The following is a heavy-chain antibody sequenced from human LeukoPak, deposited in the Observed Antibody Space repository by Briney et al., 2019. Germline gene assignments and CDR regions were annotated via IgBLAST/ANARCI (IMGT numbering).Heavy chain of an antibody. D-gene: IGHD3-10*01. CDR2: IYTSGST. V-gene: IGHV4-4*07. CDR3: ATDGDYYDSGTYSGH. CDR1: GGSISSYF. Sequence: SETLSLTCTVSGGSISSYFWSWIRQPAGKGLEWIGRIYTSGSTDYNPSLKSRVTMSVDTSKNQFSLKLTSVTATDTAVYYCATDGDYYDSGTYSGHWGQGTLVTVSS. J-gene: IGHJ4*02.